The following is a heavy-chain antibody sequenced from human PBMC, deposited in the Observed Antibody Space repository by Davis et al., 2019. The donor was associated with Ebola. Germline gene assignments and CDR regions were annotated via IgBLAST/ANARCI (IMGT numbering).Heavy chain of an antibody. J-gene: IGHJ5*02. CDR3: TLRAT. D-gene: IGHD2/OR15-2a*01. V-gene: IGHV3-23*01. CDR1: GFTFRTYA. Sequence: GGSLRLSCAVSGFTFRTYAMSWVRQAPGKGLEWVSGITGSGGNTYYADSVKGRFTISRDNSKDTLSLQMNSLKTEDTAVYYCTLRATWGQGILVTVSS. CDR2: ITGSGGNT.